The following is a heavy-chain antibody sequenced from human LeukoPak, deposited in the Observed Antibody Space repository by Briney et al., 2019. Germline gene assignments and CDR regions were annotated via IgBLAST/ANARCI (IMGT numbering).Heavy chain of an antibody. D-gene: IGHD3-10*02. CDR1: GFTFSSYE. Sequence: GGSLRLSCAASGFTFSSYEMNSVRQAPGKGLEWVSYISSSGNTIYYADSVKGRFTISRDNAKNSLYLQMNSLRAEDTAVYYCAELGITMIGGVWGKGTTVTISS. J-gene: IGHJ6*04. CDR2: ISSSGNTI. V-gene: IGHV3-48*03. CDR3: AELGITMIGGV.